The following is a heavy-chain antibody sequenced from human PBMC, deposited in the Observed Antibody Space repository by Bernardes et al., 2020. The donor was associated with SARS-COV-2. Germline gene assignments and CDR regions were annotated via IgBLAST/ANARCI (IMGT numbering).Heavy chain of an antibody. V-gene: IGHV3-15*01. CDR1: GFSFTDAW. D-gene: IGHD6-19*01. CDR2: IKSNIDGGTT. J-gene: IGHJ6*02. CDR3: ATSVATYYYGLDV. Sequence: GGSLRLSCRASGFSFTDAWMNWVRQAPGKGLEWVGRIKSNIDGGTTDYAAPVKGRFTISRDESKNMLYLQMNSLKTEDTAVYYCATSVATYYYGLDVWGLGTTVTVSS.